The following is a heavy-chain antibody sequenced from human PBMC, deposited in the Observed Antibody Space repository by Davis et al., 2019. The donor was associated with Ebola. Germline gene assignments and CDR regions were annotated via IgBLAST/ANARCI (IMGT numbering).Heavy chain of an antibody. CDR1: KFTFSSYD. V-gene: IGHV3-30*18. CDR3: AKNAVVVGAMVYFDS. J-gene: IGHJ4*02. Sequence: GGSLRLSCAASKFTFSSYDMHWVRHAPGKGLEWMAAISYDATNEYYADSVKGRFTISRDNSKNTLYLQMNSLRAEDTAVYYCAKNAVVVGAMVYFDSWGQGTLVAVSS. D-gene: IGHD2-15*01. CDR2: ISYDATNE.